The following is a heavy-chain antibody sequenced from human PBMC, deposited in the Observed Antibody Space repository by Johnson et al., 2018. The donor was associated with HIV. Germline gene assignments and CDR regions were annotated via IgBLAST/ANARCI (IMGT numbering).Heavy chain of an antibody. CDR1: GFTLSTYG. Sequence: VQLVESGGGVVQPGRSLRLSCAVSGFTLSTYGMHWVRQAPGKGPEWVAVMSYDESNTYYADSVKGRFTISRAKSKKTLYLQMNGLRVEDTAVYYCAKCIWGSSLIDVFDMWGRGTTVIVSS. D-gene: IGHD3-16*01. CDR3: AKCIWGSSLIDVFDM. CDR2: MSYDESNT. J-gene: IGHJ3*02. V-gene: IGHV3-33*05.